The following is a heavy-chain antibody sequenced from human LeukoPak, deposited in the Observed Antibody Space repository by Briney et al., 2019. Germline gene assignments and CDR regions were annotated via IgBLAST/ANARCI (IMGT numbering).Heavy chain of an antibody. CDR2: IYYSGST. Sequence: SETLSLTCAVFGGSISSSDYSWTWIRQHPGKGLEWIATIYYSGSTENNPSLKSRVTMSVDTSKNQVSLKLSSVTAADTAVYYCARGSNYDTLGYHFEYWGQGTLVTVSS. CDR3: ARGSNYDTLGYHFEY. CDR1: GGSISSSDYS. D-gene: IGHD3-16*01. V-gene: IGHV4-31*11. J-gene: IGHJ4*02.